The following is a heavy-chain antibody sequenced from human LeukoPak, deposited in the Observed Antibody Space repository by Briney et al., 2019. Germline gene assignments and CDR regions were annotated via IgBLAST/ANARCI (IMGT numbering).Heavy chain of an antibody. J-gene: IGHJ3*02. D-gene: IGHD3-22*01. Sequence: ASVKVSCKASGYTFTSYGISWVRQAPGQGLVWMGWISAYNGNTNYAQKLQGRVTMTTDTSTSTAYMELRSLRSDDTAVHYCARDPLYYYDSSGYYGHGALDIWGQGTMVTVSS. V-gene: IGHV1-18*01. CDR3: ARDPLYYYDSSGYYGHGALDI. CDR1: GYTFTSYG. CDR2: ISAYNGNT.